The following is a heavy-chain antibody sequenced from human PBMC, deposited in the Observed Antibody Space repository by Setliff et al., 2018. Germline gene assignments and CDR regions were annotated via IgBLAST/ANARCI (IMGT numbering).Heavy chain of an antibody. D-gene: IGHD3-9*01. CDR3: AKSTAYLSYYYYYGFDV. J-gene: IGHJ6*02. V-gene: IGHV4-38-2*02. Sequence: TLSLTCTVSGYSISSGHYWGWIRQPPGKGLEWIGSISHSGSTYYNPSLRSRVTISLDTSKNQFSLMLSSVTAADTAVYYCAKSTAYLSYYYYYGFDVWGPGTTVTVSS. CDR2: ISHSGST. CDR1: GYSISSGHY.